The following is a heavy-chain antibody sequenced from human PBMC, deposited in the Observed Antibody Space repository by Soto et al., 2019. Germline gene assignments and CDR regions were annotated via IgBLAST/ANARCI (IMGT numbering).Heavy chain of an antibody. CDR2: ISSRSSTI. Sequence: QVQLVESGGGLVKPGGCLRLCCAASGFTFSDYYMSWIRQAPGKGLEWVSYISSRSSTICYADSVKGRFTISRDNVQNSLYLQMNSMRAEDPAVYYCASWTTGAFFVYWGQGILVTVSS. V-gene: IGHV3-11*01. D-gene: IGHD2-8*02. J-gene: IGHJ4*02. CDR1: GFTFSDYY. CDR3: ASWTTGAFFVY.